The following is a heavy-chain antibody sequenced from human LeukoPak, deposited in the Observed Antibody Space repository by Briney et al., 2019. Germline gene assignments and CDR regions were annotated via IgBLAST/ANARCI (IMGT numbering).Heavy chain of an antibody. CDR3: ARDLAFYEKGGNGFDP. D-gene: IGHD3-3*01. Sequence: PGGSLRLSCAASGFTFSSYSMNWVRQAPGKGLEWVSSISSSSSYIYYADSVKGRFTISRDNAKNSLYLQMNSLRAEDTAVYYCARDLAFYEKGGNGFDPWGQGTLVTVSS. CDR1: GFTFSSYS. V-gene: IGHV3-21*01. CDR2: ISSSSSYI. J-gene: IGHJ5*02.